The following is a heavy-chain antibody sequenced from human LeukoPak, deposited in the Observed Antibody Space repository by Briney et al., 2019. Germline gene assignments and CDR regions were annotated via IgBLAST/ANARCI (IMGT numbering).Heavy chain of an antibody. CDR2: IIPIFGTA. J-gene: IGHJ5*02. V-gene: IGHV1-69*05. D-gene: IGHD3-3*01. Sequence: ASLKVSCKASGGTFSSYAISWVRQAPGQGLEWMGRIIPIFGTANYAQKFQGRVTITTDESTSTAYMELSSLRSEDTAVYYCARGPLLRFLEWSGYWFDPWGQGTLVTVSS. CDR3: ARGPLLRFLEWSGYWFDP. CDR1: GGTFSSYA.